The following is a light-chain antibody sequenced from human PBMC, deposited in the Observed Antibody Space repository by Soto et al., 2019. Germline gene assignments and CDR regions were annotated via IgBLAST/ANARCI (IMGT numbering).Light chain of an antibody. CDR2: GAS. V-gene: IGKV3-20*01. CDR1: QSVSSSY. J-gene: IGKJ2*01. Sequence: EIVLTQSPGTLSLSPGERATLSCRASQSVSSSYLAWYQQKPGQAPRLLIFGASSRATGIPDRFSGCGSRTDFTLTISRLAPADLAVYYFPQYGSAPYTFVQGTWLEIK. CDR3: PQYGSAPYT.